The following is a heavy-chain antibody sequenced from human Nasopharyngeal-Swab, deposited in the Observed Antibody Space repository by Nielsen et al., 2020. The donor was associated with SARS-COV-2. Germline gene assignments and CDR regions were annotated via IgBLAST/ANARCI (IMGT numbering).Heavy chain of an antibody. Sequence: WIRQSPSRGLAGLGRTYYRSKWYNDYAVSVKSRITINPDTSKNQFSLHLNSVTPEDTAVYYCARARGAYGDYYYYYYTDVWGKGTPVTVSS. V-gene: IGHV6-1*01. J-gene: IGHJ6*03. CDR2: TYYRSKWYN. D-gene: IGHD4-17*01. CDR3: ARARGAYGDYYYYYYTDV.